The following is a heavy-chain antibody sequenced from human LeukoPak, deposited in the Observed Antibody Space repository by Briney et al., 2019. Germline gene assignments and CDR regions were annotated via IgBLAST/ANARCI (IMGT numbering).Heavy chain of an antibody. CDR2: IYTSGST. J-gene: IGHJ4*02. CDR3: ARGISTFDY. CDR1: GGSISSGSYY. Sequence: KPSETLSLTCTVSGGSISSGSYYWSWIRQPAGKGLEWIGRIYTSGSTNYNPSLKSRVTISVDTSKNQFSPKLSSVTAADTAVYYCARGISTFDYWGQGTLVTVSS. V-gene: IGHV4-61*02. D-gene: IGHD2-21*01.